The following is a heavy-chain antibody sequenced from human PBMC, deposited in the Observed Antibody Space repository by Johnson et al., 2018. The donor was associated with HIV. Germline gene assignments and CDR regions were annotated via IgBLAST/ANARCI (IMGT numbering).Heavy chain of an antibody. J-gene: IGHJ3*02. D-gene: IGHD3-3*01. CDR2: IWHDGSNK. CDR1: GFTFSSYA. CDR3: ARGPILEWLSGDGFDM. Sequence: QVQLVESGGGVVQPGRSLRLSCAASGFTFSSYAMHWVRQAPGKGLEWVAVIWHDGSNKYYADSVKGRFTISRDNSKNTLYLQMNSLRVEDTAMYYCARGPILEWLSGDGFDMWGQGTKVTV. V-gene: IGHV3-30*04.